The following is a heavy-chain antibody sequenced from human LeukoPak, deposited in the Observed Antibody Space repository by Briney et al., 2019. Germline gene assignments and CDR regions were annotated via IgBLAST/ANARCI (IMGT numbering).Heavy chain of an antibody. V-gene: IGHV3-21*01. CDR1: GFTFSSYS. J-gene: IGHJ4*02. Sequence: GGSLRLSCAASGFTFSSYSMNWVRQAPGKGLEWVSSISSSSSYIYYADSVKGRFTISRDNAKNSLYLQMNSLRAEDTAVYYCARAQTTYYYDSIGYRFDYWGQGTLVTVSS. CDR3: ARAQTTYYYDSIGYRFDY. D-gene: IGHD3-22*01. CDR2: ISSSSSYI.